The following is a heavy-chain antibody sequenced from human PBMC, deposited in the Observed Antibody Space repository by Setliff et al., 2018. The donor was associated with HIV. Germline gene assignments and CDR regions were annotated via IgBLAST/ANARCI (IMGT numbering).Heavy chain of an antibody. Sequence: PGGSLRLSCAASGFTFSSYAMSWVRQAPGKGLEWVSAISGSGGSTYYADSVKGRFTISRDNSKNTLYLQMNSLRAEDTAVYYCAKAPKRGRGVEGLNAFDIWGQGTMVTVSS. CDR1: GFTFSSYA. V-gene: IGHV3-23*01. J-gene: IGHJ3*02. CDR2: ISGSGGST. D-gene: IGHD3-10*01. CDR3: AKAPKRGRGVEGLNAFDI.